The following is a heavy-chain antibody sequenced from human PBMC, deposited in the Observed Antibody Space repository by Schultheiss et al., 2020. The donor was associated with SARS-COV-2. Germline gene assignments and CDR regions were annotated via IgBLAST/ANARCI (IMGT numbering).Heavy chain of an antibody. V-gene: IGHV4-59*01. D-gene: IGHD6-13*01. CDR1: GGSISSYY. J-gene: IGHJ6*02. CDR3: AGSTGIAAAGDYYYYGMDV. Sequence: ESLKISCTVSGGSISSYYWSWVRQPPGKGLEWIGEIYHSGSTNYNPSLKSRVTISVDTSKNQFSLKLSSVTAADTAVYYCAGSTGIAAAGDYYYYGMDVWGQGTTVTVSS. CDR2: IYHSGST.